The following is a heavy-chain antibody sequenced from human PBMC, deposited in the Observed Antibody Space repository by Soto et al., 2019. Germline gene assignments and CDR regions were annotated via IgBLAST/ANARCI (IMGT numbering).Heavy chain of an antibody. V-gene: IGHV1-69*13. D-gene: IGHD2-2*01. J-gene: IGHJ5*02. CDR1: GGTFSSYA. Sequence: ASVKVSCKASGGTFSSYAISWVRQAPGQGLEWMGGIIPIFGTANYAQKFQGRVTITADESTSTAYMELSSLRSEDTAVYYCASAYCSSTSCWENWFDPWGQGTLVTASS. CDR2: IIPIFGTA. CDR3: ASAYCSSTSCWENWFDP.